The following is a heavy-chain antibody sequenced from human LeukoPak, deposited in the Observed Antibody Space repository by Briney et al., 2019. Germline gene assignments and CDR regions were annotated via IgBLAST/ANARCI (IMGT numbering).Heavy chain of an antibody. J-gene: IGHJ4*02. D-gene: IGHD3-22*01. CDR3: AKEGTLYSSDRIPY. CDR1: GFTFSSYA. CDR2: VSGSGGDT. Sequence: QPGGSLRLSCAASGFTFSSYAMSWVRQAPGKGLEWVSSVSGSGGDTYYADSVKGRFTISRDNSKNTLYLQMNSLRADDTAVYYCAKEGTLYSSDRIPYWGQGTLVTVSS. V-gene: IGHV3-23*01.